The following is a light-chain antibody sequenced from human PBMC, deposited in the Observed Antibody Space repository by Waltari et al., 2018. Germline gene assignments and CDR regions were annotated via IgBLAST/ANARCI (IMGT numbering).Light chain of an antibody. CDR3: QRYNSYPIT. Sequence: DIQMTQSPSTLSASVGDRVTITCRASQSIGSWLAWYQQKPGKAPKLLIYEATSLGSGVPSRFSASGSGTEFTLTSSSLQPDDFATYYCQRYNSYPITFGPGTKVDI. V-gene: IGKV1-5*03. CDR2: EAT. CDR1: QSIGSW. J-gene: IGKJ3*01.